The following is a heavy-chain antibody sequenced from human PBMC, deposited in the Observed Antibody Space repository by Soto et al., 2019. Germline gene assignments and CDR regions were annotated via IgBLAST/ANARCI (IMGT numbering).Heavy chain of an antibody. V-gene: IGHV3-33*01. D-gene: IGHD3-10*01. CDR1: EFTFSSYG. CDR3: ARTYYYGSGSYGRYYGMDV. CDR2: IWDDGSNK. Sequence: ESGGGVVQPGRSLRLSCAASEFTFSSYGIHWVRQAPGKGLEWVAVIWDDGSNKYYADSVKGRFTISRDNSKNTLYLQMNSLRADDTAVYYCARTYYYGSGSYGRYYGMDVWGQGTTVTVSS. J-gene: IGHJ6*02.